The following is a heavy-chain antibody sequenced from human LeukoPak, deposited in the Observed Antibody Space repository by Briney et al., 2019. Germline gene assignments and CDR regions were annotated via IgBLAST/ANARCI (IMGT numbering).Heavy chain of an antibody. CDR1: GFTFRSYW. Sequence: PGGSLRLSCLASGFTFRSYWMNWVRQAPGKGLEWVANIRQDGGETYYVDSVKRRFTISRDNAKNSLSLQMNSLRAEHTAVYYCARRAGAYSHPYDYWGQGTLVTVSS. V-gene: IGHV3-7*01. CDR3: ARRAGAYSHPYDY. J-gene: IGHJ4*02. CDR2: IRQDGGET. D-gene: IGHD4/OR15-4a*01.